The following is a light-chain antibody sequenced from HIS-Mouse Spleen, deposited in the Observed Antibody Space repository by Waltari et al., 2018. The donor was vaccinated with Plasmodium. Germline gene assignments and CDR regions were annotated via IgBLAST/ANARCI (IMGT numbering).Light chain of an antibody. J-gene: IGKJ3*01. V-gene: IGKV3-15*01. CDR3: QQYNNWSFT. CDR1: QSVSSN. Sequence: EIVMTQSPATLSVSPGERDTLSCRASQSVSSNLALYQQKPGHAPTLLIYGASNMATGIPARFSGSGSGTEFTLTISSLQSEDIAVYYCQQYNNWSFTFGPGTKVDIK. CDR2: GAS.